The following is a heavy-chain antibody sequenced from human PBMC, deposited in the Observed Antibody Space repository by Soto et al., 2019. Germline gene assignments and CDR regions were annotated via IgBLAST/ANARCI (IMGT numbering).Heavy chain of an antibody. V-gene: IGHV1-69*12. CDR2: IIPIFGTA. CDR3: ARHLGGNHYYYGMDV. CDR1: GGTFSSYA. J-gene: IGHJ6*02. Sequence: QVQLVQSGAEVKKPGSSVKVSCKASGGTFSSYAISWVRQAPGQGLEWMGGIIPIFGTADYAQKFQGRVTITADDYTSAAYMDLSSLRSEDTAVYYCARHLGGNHYYYGMDVWGQGTTVTVSS. D-gene: IGHD3-16*01.